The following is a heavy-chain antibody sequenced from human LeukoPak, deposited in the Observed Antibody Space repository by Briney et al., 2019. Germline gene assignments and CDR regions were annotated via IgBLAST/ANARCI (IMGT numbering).Heavy chain of an antibody. CDR2: ISDDRTYT. J-gene: IGHJ4*02. Sequence: PGGSLRLSCAASGFTFSDYYMSWIRQAPGKGLESVSHISDDRTYTNYADSVKGRFTISRDNAKNSLYLQMNSLRADDTAVYYCARDPDGSDAYFDYWGQGTLVTVSS. CDR1: GFTFSDYY. CDR3: ARDPDGSDAYFDY. V-gene: IGHV3-11*06. D-gene: IGHD5-24*01.